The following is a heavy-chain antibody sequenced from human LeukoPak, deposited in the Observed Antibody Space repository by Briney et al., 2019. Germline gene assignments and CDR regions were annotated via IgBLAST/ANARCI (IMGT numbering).Heavy chain of an antibody. J-gene: IGHJ4*02. V-gene: IGHV4-39*07. CDR1: GGSISSYSDY. CDR2: ISYSGST. CDR3: ARDPPDGDFDY. Sequence: SETLSLTCTVSGGSISSYSDYWGWIRQPPGKGLEWIASISYSGSTYYNPSLKSRVTISLDTSKNQFSLKLSSVTAADTAVYYCARDPPDGDFDYWGQGTLVTVSS. D-gene: IGHD4-17*01.